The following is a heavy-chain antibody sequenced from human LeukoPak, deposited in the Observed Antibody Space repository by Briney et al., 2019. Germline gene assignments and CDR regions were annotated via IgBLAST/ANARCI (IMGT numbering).Heavy chain of an antibody. CDR2: IKSKTDGGTT. J-gene: IGHJ4*02. V-gene: IGHV3-15*01. CDR1: GFTLFTFNNAW. CDR3: TTDPLDY. Sequence: GGSLRLSCTASGFTLFTFNNAWMSWVRQTPGKGLEWIGRIKSKTDGGTTEYTAPVKGRFSISRDDSKNTVYLQVNSLKTEDTAVYYCTTDPLDYWGQGTLVTVSS.